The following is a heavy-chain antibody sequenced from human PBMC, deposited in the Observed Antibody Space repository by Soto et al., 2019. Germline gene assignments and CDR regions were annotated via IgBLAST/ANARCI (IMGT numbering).Heavy chain of an antibody. CDR3: ARLVTASNYYGMDV. CDR2: IDPSDSYT. CDR1: GYSFTSYW. D-gene: IGHD2-21*02. V-gene: IGHV5-10-1*01. J-gene: IGHJ6*02. Sequence: PXESLKVYCKGSGYSFTSYWISWVRQMPGKGLEWMGRIDPSDSYTNYSPSFQGHVTISADKSISTAYLQWSSLKASDTAMYYCARLVTASNYYGMDVWGQGTTVTVSS.